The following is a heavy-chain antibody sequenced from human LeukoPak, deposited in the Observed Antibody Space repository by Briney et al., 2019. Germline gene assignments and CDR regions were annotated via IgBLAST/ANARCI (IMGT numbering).Heavy chain of an antibody. CDR2: ISYHGSNA. CDR1: GFAFSSYG. Sequence: GGSLRLSCAASGFAFSSYGMHWVRQSPGKGLEWVAVISYHGSNAYYADSVKGRFTISRDNSKNTLYLQMNSLRAEDTAVYYCAKRITTYFDYWGLGTLVTVSS. CDR3: AKRITTYFDY. J-gene: IGHJ4*02. V-gene: IGHV3-30*18. D-gene: IGHD2/OR15-2a*01.